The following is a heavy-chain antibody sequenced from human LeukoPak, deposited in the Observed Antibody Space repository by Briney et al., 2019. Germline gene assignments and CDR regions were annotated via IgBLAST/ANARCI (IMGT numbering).Heavy chain of an antibody. Sequence: PSETLSLTCTVSGGSISSYYWSWIRQPPGKGLEWIGYIYYSGSTNYNPSLKSRVTISVDTSKNQFSLNLISVTAADTAIYYCARETSSLDESNWFDPWGQGTLVTVSS. D-gene: IGHD6-13*01. V-gene: IGHV4-59*01. J-gene: IGHJ5*02. CDR1: GGSISSYY. CDR2: IYYSGST. CDR3: ARETSSLDESNWFDP.